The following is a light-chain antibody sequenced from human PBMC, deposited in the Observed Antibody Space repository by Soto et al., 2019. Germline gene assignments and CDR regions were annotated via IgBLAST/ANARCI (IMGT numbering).Light chain of an antibody. V-gene: IGKV1-39*01. CDR2: AAS. J-gene: IGKJ2*01. Sequence: DIQMTQSPSSLSVSVGDRVTITCRASQSITNYLNWYQQKPGKAPKLLVYAASSLQSGVPSRFSGNGSGTDFTLTISSLQPEDFATYYCQQSDSYPYTFGRGTKLGLK. CDR3: QQSDSYPYT. CDR1: QSITNY.